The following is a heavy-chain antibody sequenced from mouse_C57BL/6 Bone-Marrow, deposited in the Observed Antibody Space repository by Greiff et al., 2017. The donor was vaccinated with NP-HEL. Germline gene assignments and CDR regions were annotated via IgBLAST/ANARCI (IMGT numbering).Heavy chain of an antibody. J-gene: IGHJ4*01. Sequence: DVQLVESGGDLVKPGGSLKLSCAASGFTFSSYGMSWVRQTPDKRLEWVATISSGGSYTYYPDSVKGRFTISRDNAKNTLYLQMSSLKSEDTAMYYCARDLDYYAMDYWGQGTSVTVSS. CDR1: GFTFSSYG. CDR2: ISSGGSYT. CDR3: ARDLDYYAMDY. V-gene: IGHV5-6*01.